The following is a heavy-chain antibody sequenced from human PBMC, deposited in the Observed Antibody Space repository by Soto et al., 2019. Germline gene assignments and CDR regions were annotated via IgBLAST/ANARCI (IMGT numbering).Heavy chain of an antibody. D-gene: IGHD3-22*01. CDR1: GGYIGSSSYY. J-gene: IGHJ6*02. V-gene: IGHV4-39*01. CDR2: IYYSGST. Sequence: PSETLCLTCTVAGGYIGSSSYYCVCIRKPPGKGLEWIGSIYYSGSTYYNPSLKSRVTISVDTSKNQFSLKLSSVTAADTAVYYCARRLYNDSSGFEGGGMDVWGQGTTVTGSS. CDR3: ARRLYNDSSGFEGGGMDV.